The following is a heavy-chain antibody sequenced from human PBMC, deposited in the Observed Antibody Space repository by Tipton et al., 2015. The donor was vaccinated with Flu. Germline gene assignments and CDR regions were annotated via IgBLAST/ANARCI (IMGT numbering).Heavy chain of an antibody. Sequence: SLRLSCAASGFSFRNYAMTWVRQAPGKGPEWVASIGGVGDNPHYADSVEGRFTIHRDNTRNTLYLEMDSLRVDDTAVYYCAKSGIPNHYDSSGFYCLCGSWGQGSLVTVSS. CDR3: AKSGIPNHYDSSGFYCLCGS. CDR2: IGGVGDNP. CDR1: GFSFRNYA. D-gene: IGHD3-22*01. J-gene: IGHJ5*02. V-gene: IGHV3-23*01.